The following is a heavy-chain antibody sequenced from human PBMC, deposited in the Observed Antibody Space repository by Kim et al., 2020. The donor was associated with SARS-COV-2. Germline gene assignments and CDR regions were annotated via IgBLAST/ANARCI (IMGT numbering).Heavy chain of an antibody. D-gene: IGHD1-26*01. V-gene: IGHV3-33*01. Sequence: KYYADSVKGRFTISRDNSKNTLYLQMNSLRAEDTAVYYCARDRQSGSYDYWGQGTLVTVSS. J-gene: IGHJ4*02. CDR3: ARDRQSGSYDY. CDR2: K.